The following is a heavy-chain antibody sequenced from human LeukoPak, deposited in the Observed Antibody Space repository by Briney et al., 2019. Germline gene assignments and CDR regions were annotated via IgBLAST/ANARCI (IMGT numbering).Heavy chain of an antibody. CDR2: ISYDGSNK. V-gene: IGHV3-30*18. J-gene: IGHJ5*02. CDR1: GFTFSSYG. Sequence: NPGGSLRLSCAASGFTFSSYGMHWVRQAPGKGLEWVSVISYDGSNKYYADSVKGRFTISRDNAKNSLYLQMNSLRAEDTAVYYCAKGVFYNWFDPWGQGTLVTVSS. CDR3: AKGVFYNWFDP.